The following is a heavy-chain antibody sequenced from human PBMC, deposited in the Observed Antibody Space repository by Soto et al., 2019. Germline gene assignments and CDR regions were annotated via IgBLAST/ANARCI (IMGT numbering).Heavy chain of an antibody. J-gene: IGHJ3*02. D-gene: IGHD3-10*01. CDR2: ISSSSSYI. Sequence: GGSLRLSCAASGFTFSSYSMNWVRQAPGKGLEWVSSISSSSSYIYYADSVKGRFTISRDNAKNSLYLQMNSLRAEDTAVYYCAGDRTMVRGVIITSGAFDIWGQGTMVTVSS. CDR1: GFTFSSYS. V-gene: IGHV3-21*01. CDR3: AGDRTMVRGVIITSGAFDI.